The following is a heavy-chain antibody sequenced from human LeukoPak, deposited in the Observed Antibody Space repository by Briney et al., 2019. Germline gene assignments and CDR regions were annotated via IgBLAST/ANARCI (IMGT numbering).Heavy chain of an antibody. J-gene: IGHJ5*01. V-gene: IGHV4-59*11. CDR2: FYHSGNT. Sequence: SETLSLTCSVSDGSITTHYWLWIRQPPGKGLEWIGYFYHSGNTKYNPSRTSRVAFSLDTSKKQLFLTLRSVNAADTAVYYCARAGNFSWGEFDSWGQGTLVIVSS. CDR1: DGSITTHY. CDR3: ARAGNFSWGEFDS. D-gene: IGHD3-16*01.